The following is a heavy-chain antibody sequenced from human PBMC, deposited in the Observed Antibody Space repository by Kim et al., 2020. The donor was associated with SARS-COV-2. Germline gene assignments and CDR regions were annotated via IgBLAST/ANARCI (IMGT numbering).Heavy chain of an antibody. Sequence: SETLSLTCSVSGDSISSNNYYWGWIRQPPGRGLEWIGSIYYSGSAYYNSSLKSRVTLSVDTSKNQFSLKLSSVTAADTAVYYCARLRDRTEAFDIWGQGTMVTVSS. CDR1: GDSISSNNYY. V-gene: IGHV4-39*01. CDR2: IYYSGSA. J-gene: IGHJ3*02. CDR3: ARLRDRTEAFDI.